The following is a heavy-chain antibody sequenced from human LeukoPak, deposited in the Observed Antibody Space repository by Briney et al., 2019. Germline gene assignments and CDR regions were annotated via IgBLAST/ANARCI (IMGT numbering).Heavy chain of an antibody. J-gene: IGHJ4*02. CDR3: ARDLSGITGYTYGRGIDY. Sequence: GSLRLSCAASGFKFSSHRMSWVRQAPGKGLEWVANIKKDGSEKYYVDSVKGRFTISRDNAKTSLYLQMNSLRAEDTAVYYCARDLSGITGYTYGRGIDYWGQGTLVTVSS. V-gene: IGHV3-7*01. CDR2: IKKDGSEK. CDR1: GFKFSSHR. D-gene: IGHD5-18*01.